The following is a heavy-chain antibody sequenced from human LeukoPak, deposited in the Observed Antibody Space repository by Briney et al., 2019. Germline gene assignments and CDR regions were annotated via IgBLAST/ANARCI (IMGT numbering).Heavy chain of an antibody. CDR1: GFTFSSYD. Sequence: GGSPRLSCAASGFTFSSYDMHWVRQATGKGLEWVSAISTAGDTYYPGSVKGRFTISRENAKNSLYLQMNSLRAGDTAVYYCARGPRGYYYMDVWGKGTTVTISS. CDR3: ARGPRGYYYMDV. V-gene: IGHV3-13*01. D-gene: IGHD1-26*01. J-gene: IGHJ6*03. CDR2: ISTAGDT.